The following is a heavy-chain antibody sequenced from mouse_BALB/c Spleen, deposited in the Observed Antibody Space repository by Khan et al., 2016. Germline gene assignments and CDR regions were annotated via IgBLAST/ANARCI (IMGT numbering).Heavy chain of an antibody. CDR3: ARLHYYGYMNY. Sequence: EVKLLESGGGLVQPGGSLKLSCAASGFDFSRYWMSWVRQEPGKGLEWIGEINPDSSTINYTPYLKDKFIISRDNAKNTLYLQMSKVRSEDTAIYFCARLHYYGYMNYWGQGTTLTVSS. D-gene: IGHD1-2*01. J-gene: IGHJ2*01. CDR2: INPDSSTI. V-gene: IGHV4-1*02. CDR1: GFDFSRYW.